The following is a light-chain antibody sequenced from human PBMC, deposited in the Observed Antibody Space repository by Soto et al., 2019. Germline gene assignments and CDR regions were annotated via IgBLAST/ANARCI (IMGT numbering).Light chain of an antibody. V-gene: IGKV3-15*01. J-gene: IGKJ1*01. CDR3: QQYGSSPLT. Sequence: EVVMTQSPATLSVSPGERATLSCRASQTVSRNLAWYQQRPGQAPRLLIYDISNRATGVPARFSGSGSETEFTLTIRSLQSEDFAVYYCQQYGSSPLTFGQGTKVVIK. CDR1: QTVSRN. CDR2: DIS.